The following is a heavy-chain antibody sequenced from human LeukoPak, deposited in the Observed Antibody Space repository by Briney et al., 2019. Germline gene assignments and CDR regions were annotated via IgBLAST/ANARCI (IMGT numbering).Heavy chain of an antibody. Sequence: PSETLSLTCTVSGGSISSSVHYWGWLRQPPGKGLEWIGNIYYSGSTYYNPSLKSRVTISVDTSKNQFSLKLSSVTAADTAVYYCARVNWNDGVHYYYYMDVWGKGTTVTVSS. D-gene: IGHD1-1*01. J-gene: IGHJ6*03. CDR2: IYYSGST. CDR3: ARVNWNDGVHYYYYMDV. V-gene: IGHV4-39*07. CDR1: GGSISSSVHY.